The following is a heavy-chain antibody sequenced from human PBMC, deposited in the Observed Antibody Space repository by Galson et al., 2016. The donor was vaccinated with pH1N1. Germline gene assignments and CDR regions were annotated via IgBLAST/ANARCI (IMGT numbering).Heavy chain of an antibody. CDR2: INWSGHST. J-gene: IGHJ4*02. V-gene: IGHV3-9*01. Sequence: SLRLSCAASGFTFDDYAMHWVRQAPGKGLEWVSGINWSGHSTGYADSVKGRFTVSRDNAKNSLYLQMNSLKSEDTALYYCVKEWGSSGWSLTDYWGQGTLVTVSA. CDR3: VKEWGSSGWSLTDY. CDR1: GFTFDDYA. D-gene: IGHD6-19*01.